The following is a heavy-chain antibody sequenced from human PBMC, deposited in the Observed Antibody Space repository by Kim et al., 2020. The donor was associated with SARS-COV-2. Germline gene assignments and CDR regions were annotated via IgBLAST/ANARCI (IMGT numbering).Heavy chain of an antibody. V-gene: IGHV3-74*01. J-gene: IGHJ6*02. Sequence: VKGRFTISRDNAKNTLYLQMNSLSAEDTAVYYCAREGYSGYDSYYYGMDVWGQGTTVTVSS. D-gene: IGHD5-12*01. CDR3: AREGYSGYDSYYYGMDV.